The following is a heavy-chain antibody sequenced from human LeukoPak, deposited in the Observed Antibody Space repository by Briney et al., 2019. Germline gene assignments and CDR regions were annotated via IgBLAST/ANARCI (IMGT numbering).Heavy chain of an antibody. V-gene: IGHV3-64*04. J-gene: IGHJ4*02. CDR1: GFTFSSYA. Sequence: GGSLRLSCSASGFTFSSYAMHWVRQAPGKGLEYVSAISSNGGSTYYAGSVKGRFTISRDNSKNTLYLQMNSLRAEDTAVYYCAKAPGYGSGSFPLFFDYWGQGTLVTVSS. D-gene: IGHD3-10*01. CDR3: AKAPGYGSGSFPLFFDY. CDR2: ISSNGGST.